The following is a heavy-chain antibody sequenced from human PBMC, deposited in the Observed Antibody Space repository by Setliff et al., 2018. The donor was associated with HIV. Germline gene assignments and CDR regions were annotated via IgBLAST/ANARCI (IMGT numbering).Heavy chain of an antibody. CDR2: MSTGGGIK. Sequence: GGSLRLSCAASGFTLTDYPMHWVRQAPGNGLEWVAVMSTGGGIKICADSVKGRFTISRDNSRNTLFLQMNNLRPEDTATYYCVRDPIEGSPDYYYYMDVWGKGTTVTVS. CDR3: VRDPIEGSPDYYYYMDV. J-gene: IGHJ6*03. CDR1: GFTLTDYP. V-gene: IGHV3-30-3*01. D-gene: IGHD1-26*01.